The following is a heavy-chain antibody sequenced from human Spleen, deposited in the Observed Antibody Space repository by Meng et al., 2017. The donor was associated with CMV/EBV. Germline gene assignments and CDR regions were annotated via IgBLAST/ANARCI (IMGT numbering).Heavy chain of an antibody. Sequence: GESLKISCAASGFTFSDYYMSWIRQAPGKGLEWVSYISSSGSTIYYADSVKGRFTISRDNAKNSLYLQMNSLRAEDTAVYYCARDRTRYYYGMDVWGQGTTVTV. CDR2: ISSSGSTI. CDR1: GFTFSDYY. J-gene: IGHJ6*02. V-gene: IGHV3-11*01. CDR3: ARDRTRYYYGMDV.